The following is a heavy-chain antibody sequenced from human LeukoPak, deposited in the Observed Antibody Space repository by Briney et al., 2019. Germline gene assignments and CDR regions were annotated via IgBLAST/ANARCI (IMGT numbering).Heavy chain of an antibody. CDR3: ARAKLGGTFFDI. J-gene: IGHJ3*02. CDR1: GFTFRNAW. Sequence: GGSLRLSCAASGFTFRNAWMTWVRQAPGKGLEWVANIKQGGSERYYVDSVKGRFTISRDNAKNSLYLQMNSLRAEDTAVYYCARAKLGGTFFDIWGQGTMITVSS. D-gene: IGHD7-27*01. V-gene: IGHV3-7*04. CDR2: IKQGGSER.